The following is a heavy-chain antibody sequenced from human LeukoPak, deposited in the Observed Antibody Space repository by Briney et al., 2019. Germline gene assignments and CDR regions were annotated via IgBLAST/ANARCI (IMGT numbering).Heavy chain of an antibody. J-gene: IGHJ4*02. CDR2: IYYSGST. CDR1: GGSISSSSYY. Sequence: PSETLSHTRTVSGGSISSSSYYWGWIRPPPGKGLEWIGSIYYSGSTNYHPSLKSPVTIPVDTSKNQCSLKLSSVTAADTAVYYCARHGAVVGAKPDYWGQGTLVTVSS. CDR3: ARHGAVVGAKPDY. V-gene: IGHV4-39*01. D-gene: IGHD1-26*01.